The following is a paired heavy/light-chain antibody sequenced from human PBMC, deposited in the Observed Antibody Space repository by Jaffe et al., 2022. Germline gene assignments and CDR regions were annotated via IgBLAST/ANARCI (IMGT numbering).Light chain of an antibody. V-gene: IGLV1-47*01. J-gene: IGLJ7*01. Sequence: QSVLTQPPSASGTPGQRVTISCSGSSSNIGSNYVYWYQQLPGTAPKLLIYRNNQRPSGVPDRFSGSKSGTSASLAISGLRSEDEADYYCAAWDDSLSGLAVFGGGTQLTVL. CDR2: RNN. CDR3: AAWDDSLSGLAV. CDR1: SSNIGSNY.
Heavy chain of an antibody. CDR3: ARDPASGQWLVPFFDY. CDR2: INPSGGST. V-gene: IGHV1-46*01. J-gene: IGHJ4*02. Sequence: QVQLVQSGAEVKKPGASVKVSCKASGYTFTSYYMHWVRQAPGQGLEWMGIINPSGGSTSYAQKFQGRVTMTRDTSTSTVYMELSSLRSEDTAVYYCARDPASGQWLVPFFDYWGQGTLVTVSS. CDR1: GYTFTSYY. D-gene: IGHD6-19*01.